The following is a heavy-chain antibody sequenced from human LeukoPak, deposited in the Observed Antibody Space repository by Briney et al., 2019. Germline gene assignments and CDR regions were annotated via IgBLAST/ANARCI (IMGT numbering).Heavy chain of an antibody. CDR2: INPNSGGT. J-gene: IGHJ3*02. V-gene: IGHV1-2*02. CDR1: GYTFTGYY. D-gene: IGHD2-2*01. Sequence: ASVKVSCKASGYTFTGYYMHWVRQAPGQGLEWMGWINPNSGGTNYAQKFQGRVTMTRDTSISTAYMELSRPRSDDTAVYYCARELGYQLPRDAFDIWGQGTMVTVSS. CDR3: ARELGYQLPRDAFDI.